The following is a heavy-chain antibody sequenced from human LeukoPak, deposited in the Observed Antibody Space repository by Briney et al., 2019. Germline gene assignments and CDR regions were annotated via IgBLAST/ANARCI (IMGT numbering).Heavy chain of an antibody. CDR1: GFTFSSYG. J-gene: IGHJ4*02. Sequence: PGGSLRLSCAASGFTFSSYGMHWVRQAPGKGLEGVAVIWYDGSNKYYADSVKSRFTISRDNSKNTLYLQMNSLRAEDMAVYYCARDRRGGRFDYWGQGTLVTVSS. V-gene: IGHV3-33*01. CDR3: ARDRRGGRFDY. D-gene: IGHD4-23*01. CDR2: IWYDGSNK.